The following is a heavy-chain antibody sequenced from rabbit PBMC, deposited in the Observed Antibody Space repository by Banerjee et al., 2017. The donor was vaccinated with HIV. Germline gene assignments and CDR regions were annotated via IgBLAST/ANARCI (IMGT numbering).Heavy chain of an antibody. J-gene: IGHJ4*01. CDR2: IDPVFGST. CDR1: GFDFSSYY. CDR3: ARDGAGGTGYGWTDVNL. D-gene: IGHD6-1*01. V-gene: IGHV1S7*01. Sequence: QLKESGGGLVQPGGSLKLSCKASGFDFSSYYMSWVRQAPGKGLEWIGYIDPVFGSTYYAGWVNGRFTISSHNAQNTLYLQLNSLTAADTATYFCARDGAGGTGYGWTDVNLWGPGTLVTVS.